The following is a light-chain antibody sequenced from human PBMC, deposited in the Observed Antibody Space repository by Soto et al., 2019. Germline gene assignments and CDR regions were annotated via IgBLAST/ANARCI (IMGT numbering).Light chain of an antibody. Sequence: EIVLTQSPVTMSLSPGEIATLSCTASQSVSSSYLAWYQQKPGQAPRLLIYGASTRATGIPDRFSGSGSGTDFNLTISRLGRQPVDVYYCQRHDTSPPGFTFGPGTKVDVK. CDR3: QRHDTSPPGFT. J-gene: IGKJ3*01. CDR2: GAS. CDR1: QSVSSSY. V-gene: IGKV3-20*01.